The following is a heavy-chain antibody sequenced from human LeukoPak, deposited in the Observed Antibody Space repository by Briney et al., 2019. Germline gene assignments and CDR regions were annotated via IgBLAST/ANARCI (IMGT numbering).Heavy chain of an antibody. V-gene: IGHV3-21*01. D-gene: IGHD4-17*01. CDR3: ARNLYGDYAGDY. CDR2: IISSSSYI. Sequence: GGSLRLSCAASGFTFTSYSMNWVRQAPGKGLEWVSSIISSSSYIYYAGSVKGRFTISRDNAKNSLYLQMNSLRAEDTAVYYCARNLYGDYAGDYWGQGTLVTVSS. J-gene: IGHJ4*02. CDR1: GFTFTSYS.